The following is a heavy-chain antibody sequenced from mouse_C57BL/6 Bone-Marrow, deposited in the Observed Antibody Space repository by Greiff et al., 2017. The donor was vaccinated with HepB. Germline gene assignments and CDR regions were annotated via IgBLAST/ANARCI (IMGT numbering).Heavy chain of an antibody. CDR3: ARSGLDYGSDRVAY. CDR1: GYTFTSYW. CDR2: IYPCIGGT. J-gene: IGHJ3*01. D-gene: IGHD2-1*01. V-gene: IGHV1-55*01. Sequence: QVQLQQPGAELVKPGASVKMSCKASGYTFTSYWITWVKQRPGQGLEWIGDIYPCIGGTNYNEKFKNKATRTVDTSSSTAYMKLRSLTSEDSAVYYCARSGLDYGSDRVAYWGQGTPVTVSA.